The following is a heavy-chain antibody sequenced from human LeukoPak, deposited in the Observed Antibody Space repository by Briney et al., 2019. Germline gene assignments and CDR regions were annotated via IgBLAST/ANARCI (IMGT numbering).Heavy chain of an antibody. D-gene: IGHD3-16*01. CDR2: IYTTGNT. CDR1: GGSISSGSYY. CDR3: ARALLVWGSYQIDAFDI. J-gene: IGHJ3*02. Sequence: ASETLSLTCTVSGGSISSGSYYWSWIRQPAGKGLEWIGHIYTTGNTNYNPSLNSRVTISVDTSKNQFSLQLSSVTAADTAVYYCARALLVWGSYQIDAFDIWGQGTMVTVSS. V-gene: IGHV4-61*09.